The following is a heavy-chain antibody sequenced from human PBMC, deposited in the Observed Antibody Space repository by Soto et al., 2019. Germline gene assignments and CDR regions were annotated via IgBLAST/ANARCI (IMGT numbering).Heavy chain of an antibody. V-gene: IGHV4-4*02. CDR2: IYHLGTT. CDR1: GGSSSSNNW. D-gene: IGHD3-22*01. J-gene: IGHJ5*02. Sequence: SETLSLTCAASGGSSSSNNWWSWVRQPPGKGLEWIGDIYHLGTTNYNPSLMRRVSISLDKSKNQFSLKLTSVTAADTAVYFCARTGKFYYYDMSGLPFDPWGPGVLVTVSS. CDR3: ARTGKFYYYDMSGLPFDP.